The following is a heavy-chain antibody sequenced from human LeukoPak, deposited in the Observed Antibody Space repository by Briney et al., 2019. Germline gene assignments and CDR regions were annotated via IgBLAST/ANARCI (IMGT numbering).Heavy chain of an antibody. V-gene: IGHV3-13*01. CDR3: ARAYRGYSYAPYYYGMDV. Sequence: GGSLRLSCAASGFTFSSYDMHWVRHATGKGLEWVSAIGTAGDTYYPGSVKGRFTISRENAKNSLYLQMNSLRAGDTAVYYCARAYRGYSYAPYYYGMDVWGQGTTVTVSS. D-gene: IGHD5-18*01. J-gene: IGHJ6*02. CDR2: IGTAGDT. CDR1: GFTFSSYD.